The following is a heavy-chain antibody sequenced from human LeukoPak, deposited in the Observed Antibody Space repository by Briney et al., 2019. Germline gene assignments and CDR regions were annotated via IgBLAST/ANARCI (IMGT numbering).Heavy chain of an antibody. CDR2: IYYSGST. D-gene: IGHD6-13*01. CDR1: GGSISSYY. Sequence: PSETLSLTCTVSGGSISSYYWSWIRQPPGKGLEWIGYIYYSGSTNYNPSLKSRVTISVDTSKNQFSLKLSSVTAADTAVYYCARRIAAAGTRWFDPWGQGTLVTVSS. J-gene: IGHJ5*02. CDR3: ARRIAAAGTRWFDP. V-gene: IGHV4-59*12.